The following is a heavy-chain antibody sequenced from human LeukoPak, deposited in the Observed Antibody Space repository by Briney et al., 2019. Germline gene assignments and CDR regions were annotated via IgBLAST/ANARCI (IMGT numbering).Heavy chain of an antibody. CDR2: IYYSGST. V-gene: IGHV4-61*01. CDR3: ARTGLAIYYYYYYGMDV. D-gene: IGHD3-9*01. Sequence: SETLSLTCTVSGGSVSSSSYYWSWIRQPPGKGLEWIGYIYYSGSTNYNPSLKSRVTISVDTSKNQFSLKLSSVTAADTAVYYCARTGLAIYYYYYYGMDVWGQGTTVTVSS. J-gene: IGHJ6*02. CDR1: GGSVSSSSYY.